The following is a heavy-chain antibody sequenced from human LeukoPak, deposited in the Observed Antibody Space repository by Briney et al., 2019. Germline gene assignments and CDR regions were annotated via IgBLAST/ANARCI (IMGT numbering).Heavy chain of an antibody. Sequence: GSLRLSCAASGFTFSSYSMNWVRQPPGKGLEWIGEINHSGSTNYNPSLKSRVTILVDTSRNQFSLKLSSVTAADTAVYYCARGGIPDYWGQGILVTVSS. J-gene: IGHJ4*02. CDR2: INHSGST. CDR3: ARGGIPDY. CDR1: GFTFSSYS. V-gene: IGHV4-34*01. D-gene: IGHD2-21*01.